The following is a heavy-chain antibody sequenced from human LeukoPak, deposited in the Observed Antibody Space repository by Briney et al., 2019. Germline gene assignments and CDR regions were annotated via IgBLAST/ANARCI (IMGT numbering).Heavy chain of an antibody. CDR1: GYTFTSYG. CDR2: ISAYNGNT. Sequence: ASVKVSCKASGYTFTSYGISWVRQSRGQALEWLGWISAYNGNTNYAQKLQGRVTMTTDTSTSTAYMELRSLRSDDTAAYYCARVMITFGGVIVDFDYWGQGTLVTVSS. CDR3: ARVMITFGGVIVDFDY. D-gene: IGHD3-16*02. J-gene: IGHJ4*02. V-gene: IGHV1-18*01.